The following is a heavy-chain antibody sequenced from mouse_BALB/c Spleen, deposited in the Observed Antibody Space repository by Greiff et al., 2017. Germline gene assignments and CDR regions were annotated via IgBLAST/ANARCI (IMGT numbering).Heavy chain of an antibody. CDR3: ARRMITTDWFAY. J-gene: IGHJ3*01. CDR1: GYTFTDYN. V-gene: IGHV1S29*02. Sequence: VQLQQSGPELVKPGASVKISCKASGYTFTDYNMHWVKQSHGKSLEWIGYIYPYNGGTGYNQKFKSKATLTVDNSSSTAYMELRSLTSEDSAVYYCARRMITTDWFAYWGQGTLVTVSA. CDR2: IYPYNGGT. D-gene: IGHD2-4*01.